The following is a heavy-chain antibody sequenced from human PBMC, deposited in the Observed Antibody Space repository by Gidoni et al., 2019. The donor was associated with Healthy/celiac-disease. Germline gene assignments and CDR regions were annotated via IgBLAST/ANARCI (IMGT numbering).Heavy chain of an antibody. Sequence: QVQLVQSGAEVKQPGASVTVSCPASGYTFTSYYMHWVRQAPGQVLEWMGIINPSGGSTSYAQKFQGRVTMTRDTSTSTVYMELSSLRSEDTAVYYCARDARLAAAGWLAYFQHWGQGTLVTVSS. J-gene: IGHJ1*01. CDR1: GYTFTSYY. D-gene: IGHD6-13*01. CDR3: ARDARLAAAGWLAYFQH. CDR2: INPSGGST. V-gene: IGHV1-46*03.